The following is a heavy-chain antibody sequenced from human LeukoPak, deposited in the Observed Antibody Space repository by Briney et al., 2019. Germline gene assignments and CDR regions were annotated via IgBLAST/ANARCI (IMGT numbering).Heavy chain of an antibody. D-gene: IGHD3-22*01. CDR3: AKGGVTLMQGFDY. J-gene: IGHJ4*02. V-gene: IGHV3-23*05. CDR1: GFTFSSYA. CDR2: ITSTSSST. Sequence: GGSLRLSCAVSGFTFSSYAMHWVRQAPGKGLEWVSPITSTSSSTFYADSVKGRFTISRDNSKKTLHLQINSVRAEDTAVYYCAKGGVTLMQGFDYWGQGTLVTVSS.